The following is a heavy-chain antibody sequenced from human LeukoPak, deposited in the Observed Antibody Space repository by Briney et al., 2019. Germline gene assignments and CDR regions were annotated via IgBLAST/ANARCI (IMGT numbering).Heavy chain of an antibody. CDR1: GFTFSSYA. CDR2: ISYDGSNK. Sequence: GRSLRLSCAASGFTFSSYAMHWVRQAPGKGLEWVAVISYDGSNKYYADSVKGRFTISRDNSKNTLYLQMNSLRAEDTAVYYCAKDSTPIVGGTFGPSFDYWGQGTLVTVSS. V-gene: IGHV3-30*04. J-gene: IGHJ4*02. D-gene: IGHD1-26*01. CDR3: AKDSTPIVGGTFGPSFDY.